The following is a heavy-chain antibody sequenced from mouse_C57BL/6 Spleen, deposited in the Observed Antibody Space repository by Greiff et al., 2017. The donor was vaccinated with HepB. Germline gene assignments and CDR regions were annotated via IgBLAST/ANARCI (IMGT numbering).Heavy chain of an antibody. CDR1: GYTFTSYW. V-gene: IGHV1-61*01. CDR2: IYPSDSET. D-gene: IGHD2-3*01. CDR3: ARSDGYYDY. Sequence: QVHVKQPGAELVRPGSSVKLSCKASGYTFTSYWMDWVKQRPGQGLEWIGNIYPSDSETHYNQKFKDKATLTVDKSSSTAYMQLSSLTSEDSAVYYCARSDGYYDYWGQGTTLTVSS. J-gene: IGHJ2*01.